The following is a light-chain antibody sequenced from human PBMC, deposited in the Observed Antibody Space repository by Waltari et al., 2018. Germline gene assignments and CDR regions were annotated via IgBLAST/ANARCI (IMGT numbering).Light chain of an antibody. CDR3: SSYAGYNNVA. V-gene: IGLV2-8*01. CDR2: AIF. J-gene: IGLJ2*01. Sequence: QSALTQPPSASGSPGQSVSISCTGTSSGVGGYNFFSWYQQHPGQAPNLLLFAIFTRPHVVPGRFSGSKAGNTAFLTVSGLQAEDEADYYGSSYAGYNNVAFAGGTKLTVL. CDR1: SSGVGGYNF.